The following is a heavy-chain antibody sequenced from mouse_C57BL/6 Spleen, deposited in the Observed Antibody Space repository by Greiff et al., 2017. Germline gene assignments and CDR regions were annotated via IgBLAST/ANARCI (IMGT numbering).Heavy chain of an antibody. CDR3: ARSYGYDDGMDY. V-gene: IGHV1-64*01. Sequence: QVQLQQPGAELVKPGASVKLSCKASGYTFTSYWMHWVKQRPGQGLEWIGMIHPNSGSTNYNEKFKSKATLTVDKSSSTAYMQLSSLTSEDSAVYYCARSYGYDDGMDYWGQGTSVTVSS. CDR2: IHPNSGST. J-gene: IGHJ4*01. CDR1: GYTFTSYW. D-gene: IGHD2-2*01.